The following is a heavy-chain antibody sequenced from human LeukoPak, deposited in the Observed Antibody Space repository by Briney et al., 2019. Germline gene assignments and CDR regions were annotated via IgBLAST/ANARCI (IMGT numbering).Heavy chain of an antibody. V-gene: IGHV3-11*04. J-gene: IGHJ4*02. CDR2: ISSSSSTI. Sequence: PGGSLRLSCAASGFTFSDCYMSWIRQAPGKGLEWVSYISSSSSTIYYADSVKGRFTISRDNAKNSLYLQMNSLRAEDTAVYYCATRPSGDYPYFDYWGQGTLVTVSS. CDR3: ATRPSGDYPYFDY. D-gene: IGHD4-17*01. CDR1: GFTFSDCY.